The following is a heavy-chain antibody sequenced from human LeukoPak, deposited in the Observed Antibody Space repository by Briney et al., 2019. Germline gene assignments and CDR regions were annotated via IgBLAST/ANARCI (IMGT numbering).Heavy chain of an antibody. CDR2: IKQDGSEK. CDR3: ARDGYSYGYYYYYYMDV. Sequence: GGSLRLSCAASGFTFSSYWMSWVRQAPGKGLEWVANIKQDGSEKYYMDSVKGRFTISRDNAKNSLYLQMNSLRAEDTAVYYCARDGYSYGYYYYYYMDVWGKGTTVTVSS. D-gene: IGHD5-18*01. J-gene: IGHJ6*03. V-gene: IGHV3-7*01. CDR1: GFTFSSYW.